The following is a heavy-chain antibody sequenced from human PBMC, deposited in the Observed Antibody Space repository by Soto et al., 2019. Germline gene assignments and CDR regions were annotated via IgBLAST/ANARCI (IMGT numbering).Heavy chain of an antibody. J-gene: IGHJ4*02. V-gene: IGHV4-30-4*01. CDR3: ARDRSNSPDYFDY. CDR1: GGSITSDDYY. D-gene: IGHD1-1*01. CDR2: IYYRAIT. Sequence: SETLSLTCSVSGGSITSDDYYWMWIRQPPGKGLEWIGYIYYRAITSHNPSLQSRLTISIDTSKNQFSLELTSVTAADTAVYYCARDRSNSPDYFDYWGQGILGTVSS.